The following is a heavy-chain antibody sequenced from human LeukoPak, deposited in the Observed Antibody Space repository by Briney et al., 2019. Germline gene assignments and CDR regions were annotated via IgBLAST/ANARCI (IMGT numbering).Heavy chain of an antibody. Sequence: GGSLRLSCAASGFTFSSYEMNWVRQAPGKGLEWVSYISSSGSTIYYADSVKGRFTISRDNAKNSLYLQMNSLRAEDTAVYYCAELGITMIGSVWGKGTTVTISS. V-gene: IGHV3-48*03. CDR3: AELGITMIGSV. J-gene: IGHJ6*04. D-gene: IGHD3-10*02. CDR1: GFTFSSYE. CDR2: ISSSGSTI.